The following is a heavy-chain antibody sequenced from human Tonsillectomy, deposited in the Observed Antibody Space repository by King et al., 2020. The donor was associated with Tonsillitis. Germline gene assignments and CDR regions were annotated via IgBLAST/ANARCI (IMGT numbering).Heavy chain of an antibody. V-gene: IGHV4-61*02. D-gene: IGHD3-10*01. CDR3: ARDGVVRGVIITGDAFDI. CDR2: IYTSGST. J-gene: IGHJ3*02. CDR1: GGSISSGSYY. Sequence: VQLQESGPGLVKPSQTLSLTCTVSGGSISSGSYYWSWIRQPAGKGLEWIGRIYTSGSTNYNPSLKSRVTISGDTSKNQFSLKLSSVTAADTAVYYCARDGVVRGVIITGDAFDIWGQGTMVTVSS.